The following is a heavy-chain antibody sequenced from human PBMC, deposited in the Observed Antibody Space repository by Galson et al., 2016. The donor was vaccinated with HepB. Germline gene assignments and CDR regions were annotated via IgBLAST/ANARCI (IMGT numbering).Heavy chain of an antibody. CDR2: ISAYIGDT. V-gene: IGHV1-18*01. CDR3: ARDRRVGNWNYVWYCDL. D-gene: IGHD1-7*01. J-gene: IGHJ2*01. CDR1: GYTFISYG. Sequence: SVKVSCKASGYTFISYGITWVRQAPGQGLEWMGWISAYIGDTNSAQKFQGRVTMTTDTSTNTAYMELRSLRSDDTAVYYCARDRRVGNWNYVWYCDLWGRGTLVTVSS.